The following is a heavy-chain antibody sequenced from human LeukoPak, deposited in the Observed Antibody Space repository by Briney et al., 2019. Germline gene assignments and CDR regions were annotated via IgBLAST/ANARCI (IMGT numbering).Heavy chain of an antibody. CDR3: ARHLPPDDRSWGSNPRASDV. Sequence: SETLSLTCSVSGGSSTSSPYYWGWIRQSPEKGLAWIGTLAYDGTTFYNPSLRSRITLSVDTSQNYFSLTLKSVTAADTAVYYCARHLPPDDRSWGSNPRASDVWGRGTVVTVSS. V-gene: IGHV4-39*01. CDR1: GGSSTSSPYY. D-gene: IGHD3-16*02. CDR2: LAYDGTT. J-gene: IGHJ3*01.